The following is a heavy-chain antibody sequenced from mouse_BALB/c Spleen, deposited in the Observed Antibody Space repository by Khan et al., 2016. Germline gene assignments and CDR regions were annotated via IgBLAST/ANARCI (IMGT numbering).Heavy chain of an antibody. D-gene: IGHD1-1*01. Sequence: EVQLQESGPGLVKPSQSLSLTCTVTGCSITSDYAWNWIRQFPGNKLEWMGYISYSGSTSYNPSLKSRISITRDTSKNQFFLQLNSVTTEDTATYYCARKTRGGSSDWGQGTTLTVSS. J-gene: IGHJ2*01. CDR3: ARKTRGGSSD. CDR2: ISYSGST. V-gene: IGHV3-2*02. CDR1: GCSITSDYA.